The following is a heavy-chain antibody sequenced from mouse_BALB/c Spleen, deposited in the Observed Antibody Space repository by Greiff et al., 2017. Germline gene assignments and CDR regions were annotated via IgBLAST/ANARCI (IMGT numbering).Heavy chain of an antibody. CDR3: ARSPIYYDYYWYFDV. CDR1: GYSFTGYY. Sequence: VQLKESGPDLVKPGASVKISCKASGYSFTGYYMHWVKQSHGKSLEWIGRVNPNNGGTSYNQKFKGKAILTVDKSSSTAYMELRSLTSEDSAVYYCARSPIYYDYYWYFDVWGAGTTVTVSS. V-gene: IGHV1-26*01. CDR2: VNPNNGGT. J-gene: IGHJ1*01. D-gene: IGHD2-4*01.